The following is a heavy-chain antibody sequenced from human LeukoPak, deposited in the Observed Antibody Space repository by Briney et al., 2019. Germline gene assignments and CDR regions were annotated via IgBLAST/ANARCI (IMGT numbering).Heavy chain of an antibody. CDR2: INHSGST. CDR1: GGSISSYY. D-gene: IGHD3-10*01. CDR3: ARDCTMVRGATYDY. Sequence: IPSETLSLTCTVSGGSISSYYWSWIRQPPGKGLEWIGEINHSGSTNYNPSLKSRVTISVDTSKNQFSLKLSSVTAADTAVYYCARDCTMVRGATYDYWGQGTLVTVSS. V-gene: IGHV4-34*01. J-gene: IGHJ4*02.